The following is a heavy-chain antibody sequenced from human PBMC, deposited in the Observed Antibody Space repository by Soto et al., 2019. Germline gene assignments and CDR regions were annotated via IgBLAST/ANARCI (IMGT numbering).Heavy chain of an antibody. J-gene: IGHJ6*03. D-gene: IGHD3-10*01. V-gene: IGHV1-69*02. CDR2: IFPILGIA. CDR1: GGTFSSYT. Sequence: SVKVSCKASGGTFSSYTISWVRQTPGQGFEWFGRIFPILGIANYAQKFQGRVTVTADNSTSTAYMELSSLRSEDTVVYYCARVPGVIGYYYYMDVWGKGTTVTVSS. CDR3: ARVPGVIGYYYYMDV.